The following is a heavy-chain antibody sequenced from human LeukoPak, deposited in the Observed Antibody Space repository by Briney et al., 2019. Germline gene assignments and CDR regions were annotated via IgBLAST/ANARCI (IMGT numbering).Heavy chain of an antibody. CDR3: APLNSWYPNYFDY. D-gene: IGHD6-13*01. CDR1: GGSISSSSYY. CDR2: IYESGST. Sequence: RSSDTLSLTRTVSGGSISSSSYYWGWLRQPPGKGLEWFGSIYESGSTHYNRSLKSRVTISVHTTKNQFSLKLSSVPAPDTAVYYCAPLNSWYPNYFDYWGQGTLVTVSS. V-gene: IGHV4-39*07. J-gene: IGHJ4*02.